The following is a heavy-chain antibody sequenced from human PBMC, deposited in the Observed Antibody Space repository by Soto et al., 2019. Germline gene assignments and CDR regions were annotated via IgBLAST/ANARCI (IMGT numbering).Heavy chain of an antibody. V-gene: IGHV5-10-1*03. CDR2: IDPSDSYT. D-gene: IGHD2-15*01. CDR1: GYSFTSYW. J-gene: IGHJ6*02. CDR3: ARHLEVGSCYSCENYYGMDV. Sequence: EVQLVQSGAEVKKPGESLRISCKGSGYSFTSYWISWVRQMPGKGLEWMGRIDPSDSYTNYSPSFQGHVTISADKSISTAYLQWSSLKASDTAMYYCARHLEVGSCYSCENYYGMDVWGQGTTVTVSS.